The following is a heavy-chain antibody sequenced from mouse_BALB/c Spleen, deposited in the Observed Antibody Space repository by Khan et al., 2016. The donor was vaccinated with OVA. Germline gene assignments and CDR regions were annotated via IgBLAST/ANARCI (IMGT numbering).Heavy chain of an antibody. V-gene: IGHV3-6*02. J-gene: IGHJ4*01. CDR3: AKEERYYAMAY. CDR2: ISYDGRN. CDR1: GYSITSGYY. Sequence: EVQLQESGPGLVKPSQSLSLTCSVTGYSITSGYYWNWIRQFPGNKLEWMGYISYDGRNKYNPSLKNRVSITRDTSKNQFFLKLNSVTTEDTATDYCAKEERYYAMAYWGQGTSVTVSS.